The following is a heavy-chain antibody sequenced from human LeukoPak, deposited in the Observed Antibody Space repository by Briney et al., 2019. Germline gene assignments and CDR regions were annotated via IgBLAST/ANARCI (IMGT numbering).Heavy chain of an antibody. CDR2: IYISGST. J-gene: IGHJ4*01. D-gene: IGHD3-10*01. V-gene: IGHV4-61*02. CDR1: GGSISSGSYY. Sequence: PSETLSLTCTVSGGSISSGSYYWSWIRQPAGKGLEWIGRIYISGSTNYNPSLKSRVTISVDTSKNQFSLKLSSVTAADTAVYFCARGVSIIRGVHFDNWGRGTLVTVSS. CDR3: ARGVSIIRGVHFDN.